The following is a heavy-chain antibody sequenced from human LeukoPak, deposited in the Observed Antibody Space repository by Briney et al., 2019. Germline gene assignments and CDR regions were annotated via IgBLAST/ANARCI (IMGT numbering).Heavy chain of an antibody. CDR3: ATWLQMHF. V-gene: IGHV4-4*07. Sequence: SKTLSLTCTGSGGSISGYYWSWVRQPAGKGLEWIGRIYTSGSTNYNPSLKSRVTMSVDTSKNQFSLKLSSVTAADTAVYYCATWLQMHFWGQGTLVTVSS. CDR2: IYTSGST. D-gene: IGHD5-24*01. CDR1: GGSISGYY. J-gene: IGHJ4*02.